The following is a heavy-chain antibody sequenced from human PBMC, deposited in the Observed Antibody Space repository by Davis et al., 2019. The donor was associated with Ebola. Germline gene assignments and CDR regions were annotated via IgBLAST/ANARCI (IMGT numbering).Heavy chain of an antibody. CDR1: GYSFRNDW. Sequence: PGGSLRLSCAVSGYSFRNDWMAWVRQAPGKGLEWVANINHIGYEKYYGDSVKGRFTISRDNAKNSVYLQMDSLRVADTAVYYCTRDLSPSDVWRRYFEFWGQGTLVTVSS. V-gene: IGHV3-7*03. CDR3: TRDLSPSDVWRRYFEF. CDR2: INHIGYEK. J-gene: IGHJ4*02. D-gene: IGHD3-16*01.